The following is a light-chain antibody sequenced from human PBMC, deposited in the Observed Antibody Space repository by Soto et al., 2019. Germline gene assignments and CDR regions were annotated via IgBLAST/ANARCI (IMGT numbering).Light chain of an antibody. V-gene: IGKV3-20*01. CDR1: ESVTSSS. CDR2: GVY. J-gene: IGKJ2*01. Sequence: EMGLTKSPGTLSLSPGERATLSCRARESVTSSSLAWYQQKLGQAPRLLRYGVYIRATGIPDRFRGSESGTDFTLTISRLEPEDFAVYYCQQYLRSPSTFGQGTKVEIK. CDR3: QQYLRSPST.